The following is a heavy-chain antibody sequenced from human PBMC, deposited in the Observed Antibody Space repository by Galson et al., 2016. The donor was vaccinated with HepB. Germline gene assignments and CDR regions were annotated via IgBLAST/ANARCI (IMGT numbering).Heavy chain of an antibody. CDR1: GFTLNDHY. V-gene: IGHV3-72*01. D-gene: IGHD1-26*01. Sequence: SLRLSCAAPGFTLNDHYIHWVRQAPGKGLEWVGRSRDRADSFTTEYAASVKGRFTISRDDSKKSLYLQMNSLKTEDTAVYYCAREGRWEVLHYYDGMDVWGQGTTVTVSS. CDR3: AREGRWEVLHYYDGMDV. J-gene: IGHJ6*02. CDR2: SRDRADSFTT.